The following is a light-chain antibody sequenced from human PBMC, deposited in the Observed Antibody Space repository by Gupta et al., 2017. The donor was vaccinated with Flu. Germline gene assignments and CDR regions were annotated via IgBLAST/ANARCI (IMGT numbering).Light chain of an antibody. Sequence: DIQMTQSPSSVSASVGDRVTITCRASQVINTWLAWYQQKPGRAPKLLIYAASRLESGVPSRFSGSGSGTDFTLIISSLQPEDSATYYCQQADSFPRTFGQGTKLEIK. CDR1: QVINTW. CDR3: QQADSFPRT. J-gene: IGKJ2*01. CDR2: AAS. V-gene: IGKV1-12*01.